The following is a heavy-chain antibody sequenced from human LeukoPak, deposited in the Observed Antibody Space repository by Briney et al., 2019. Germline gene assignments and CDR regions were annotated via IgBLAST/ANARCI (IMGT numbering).Heavy chain of an antibody. CDR1: GFIFSSYG. J-gene: IGHJ3*02. CDR3: TRDTSGWSHDAFDI. CDR2: IWYDGSNT. D-gene: IGHD6-19*01. V-gene: IGHV3-33*01. Sequence: GGSLRLSCAASGFIFSSYGMHWVRQAPGKGLEWVAVIWYDGSNTDYADSVKGRFTISRVNSKNTLYLQMNSLRAEDAAVYFCTRDTSGWSHDAFDIWGQGTMVTVSS.